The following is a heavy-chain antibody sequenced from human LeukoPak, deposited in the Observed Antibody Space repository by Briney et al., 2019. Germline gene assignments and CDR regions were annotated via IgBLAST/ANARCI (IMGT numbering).Heavy chain of an antibody. J-gene: IGHJ4*02. V-gene: IGHV3-23*01. Sequence: GGSLRLSCAASGFTFTSYAMSWVRQAPGKGLEWVSGISGSGGSTDYADSVKGRFTISRDNAKNSLYLQMNSLRAEDTAVYYCARSWLAVAGPEYWGQGTLVTVSS. CDR2: ISGSGGST. D-gene: IGHD6-19*01. CDR1: GFTFTSYA. CDR3: ARSWLAVAGPEY.